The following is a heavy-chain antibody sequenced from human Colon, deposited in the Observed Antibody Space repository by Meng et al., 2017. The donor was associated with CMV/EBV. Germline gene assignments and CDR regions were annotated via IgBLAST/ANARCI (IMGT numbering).Heavy chain of an antibody. V-gene: IGHV3-23*01. CDR3: AQASGIIQDSPGWFDP. D-gene: IGHD6-25*01. J-gene: IGHJ5*02. Sequence: GGSLRLSCAASGFTFSNRAMEWVRQAPGKGLEWVSGISASGDTINYADSVRGRFTISRDNSKNTLYLQMDSLRADDTAVYYCAQASGIIQDSPGWFDPWGQGTLVTVSS. CDR1: GFTFSNRA. CDR2: ISASGDTI.